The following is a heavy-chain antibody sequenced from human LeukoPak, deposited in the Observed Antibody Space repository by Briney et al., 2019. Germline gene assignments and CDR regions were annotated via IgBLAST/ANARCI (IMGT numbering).Heavy chain of an antibody. CDR1: GFTLSSYG. Sequence: GRSLRLSCAASGFTLSSYGIHWVRQAPGKGLEGVAVISNDGSNKFYADSVKGRFTISRDNSKNTLYLQMNSLRAEDTAFYYCAKETGRWELEWGQGTLVTVSS. J-gene: IGHJ4*02. D-gene: IGHD1-26*01. CDR3: AKETGRWELE. CDR2: ISNDGSNK. V-gene: IGHV3-30*18.